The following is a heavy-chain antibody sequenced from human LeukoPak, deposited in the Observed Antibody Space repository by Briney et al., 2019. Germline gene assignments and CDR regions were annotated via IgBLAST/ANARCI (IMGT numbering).Heavy chain of an antibody. D-gene: IGHD3-3*01. CDR2: INHSGST. CDR1: GGSFSGYY. V-gene: IGHV4-34*01. Sequence: PSETLSLTCAVYGGSFSGYYCSWIRQPPGKGLECIGEINHSGSTNYNPSLRSRVTISVDTSKTQFSLKLSSVTAADTAVYYCARGRGTIFGVVIRRRWFDPWGQGTLVTVSS. CDR3: ARGRGTIFGVVIRRRWFDP. J-gene: IGHJ5*02.